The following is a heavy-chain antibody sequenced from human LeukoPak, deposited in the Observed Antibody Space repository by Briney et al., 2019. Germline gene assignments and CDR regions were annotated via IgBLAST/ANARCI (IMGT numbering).Heavy chain of an antibody. CDR2: IYSGGST. D-gene: IGHD3-22*01. V-gene: IGHV3-53*01. Sequence: GGSLRLSCVVSGFTVTSHYMNWVRQAPGKGLEWVSVIYSGGSTFYADSVKGRFTISRDKSKNTVYLQMNSLRDEDTAVYYCAREPFPNDYDSSGYYFDSWGQGTLVTVSS. CDR3: AREPFPNDYDSSGYYFDS. CDR1: GFTVTSHY. J-gene: IGHJ4*02.